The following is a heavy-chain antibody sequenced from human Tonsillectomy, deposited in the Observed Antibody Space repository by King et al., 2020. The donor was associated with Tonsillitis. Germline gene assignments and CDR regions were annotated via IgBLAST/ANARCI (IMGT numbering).Heavy chain of an antibody. Sequence: VQLVESGGGLVQPGGSLRLSCAVSGFTFSSSWMSWVRQAPGKGLEWVANINHDGSAKYYVDSVKGRFTTSRDNAKNSLYLQMNSLGAEDTAVYYCAKDSYSKADYWGQGTLVTVSP. CDR1: GFTFSSSW. V-gene: IGHV3-7*01. CDR2: INHDGSAK. CDR3: AKDSYSKADY. J-gene: IGHJ4*02. D-gene: IGHD1-26*01.